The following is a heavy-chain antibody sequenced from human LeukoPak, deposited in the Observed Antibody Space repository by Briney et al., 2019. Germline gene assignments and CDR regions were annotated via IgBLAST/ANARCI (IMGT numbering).Heavy chain of an antibody. J-gene: IGHJ4*02. CDR2: ITAGNGNT. D-gene: IGHD3-10*01. Sequence: ASVKVSCKASGYTFSTYAMHWVRQAPGQRLEWMGWITAGNGNTKYSQKFRGRVTITRDTSASTAYMELSSPGSEDTAVYYCARYYYGSGSYSYYFDYWGQGTLVTVSS. V-gene: IGHV1-3*01. CDR1: GYTFSTYA. CDR3: ARYYYGSGSYSYYFDY.